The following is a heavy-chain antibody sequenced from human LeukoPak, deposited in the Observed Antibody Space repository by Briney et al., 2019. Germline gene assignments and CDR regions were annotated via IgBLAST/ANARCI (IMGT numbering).Heavy chain of an antibody. CDR3: ATTFGKLLSPYFDY. D-gene: IGHD3-10*02. CDR1: GFTFSSYA. CDR2: ISGSGGST. J-gene: IGHJ4*02. Sequence: GGSLRLSCAASGFTFSSYAMSWVRQAPGKGLEWVSAISGSGGSTYYADSVKGRFTISRDNSKNTLYLQMNSLRAEDTAVYYCATTFGKLLSPYFDYWGQGTLVTVSS. V-gene: IGHV3-23*01.